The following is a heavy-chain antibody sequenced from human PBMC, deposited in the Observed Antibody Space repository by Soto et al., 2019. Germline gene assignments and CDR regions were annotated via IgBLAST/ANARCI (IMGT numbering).Heavy chain of an antibody. CDR2: VYNTGGS. CDR3: VRKGIGYVPGPVDV. J-gene: IGHJ6*02. CDR1: SGPSSSYN. V-gene: IGHV4-4*08. D-gene: IGHD5-12*01. Sequence: QVQLQQSGPRLVKPSETLSLTCTVSSGPSSSYNWGWIRQSPGRRLEWIGYVYNTGGSGYNPSLEXXVXXSAAASTHIISLTLPSVTAADTAVSYCVRKGIGYVPGPVDVRGQGTTVTVSS.